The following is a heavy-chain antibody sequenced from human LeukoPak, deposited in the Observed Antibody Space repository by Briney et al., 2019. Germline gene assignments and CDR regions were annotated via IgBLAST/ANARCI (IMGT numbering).Heavy chain of an antibody. Sequence: PGGSLRLSCAASGFTFSTYALNWVRQAPGKGLEWVSSISGGGDSTYYRDSVEGRFTISRDNSKNTLYLQMNSLRAEDTGVYYCAKWSGGYCSGGTCRRYIDYWGQGTLVTVSP. J-gene: IGHJ4*02. CDR1: GFTFSTYA. V-gene: IGHV3-23*01. CDR2: ISGGGDST. D-gene: IGHD2-15*01. CDR3: AKWSGGYCSGGTCRRYIDY.